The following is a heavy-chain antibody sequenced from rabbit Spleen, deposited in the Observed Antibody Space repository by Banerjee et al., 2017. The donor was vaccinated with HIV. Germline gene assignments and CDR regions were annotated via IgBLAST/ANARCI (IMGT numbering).Heavy chain of an antibody. J-gene: IGHJ4*01. V-gene: IGHV1S45*01. CDR1: GFSFSPNYY. CDR3: ARESAYDNSRGYPTL. D-gene: IGHD1-1*01. Sequence: QEQLEESGGDLVKPEGSLTLICTASGFSFSPNYYMCWVRQAPGKGLEWIACIDGGSGGATGSASWAKGRFTISKTSSTTVTLQMTSLTVADAATYFCARESAYDNSRGYPTLWGPGTLVTDS. CDR2: IDGGSGGAT.